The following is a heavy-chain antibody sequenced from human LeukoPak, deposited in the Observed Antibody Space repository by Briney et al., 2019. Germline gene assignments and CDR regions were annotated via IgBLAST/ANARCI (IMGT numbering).Heavy chain of an antibody. J-gene: IGHJ3*02. D-gene: IGHD1-14*01. CDR2: INPIVGST. CDR1: GYTLTSYG. V-gene: IGHV1-46*03. CDR3: AREARNFAFDI. Sequence: ASVKVSCKASGYTLTSYGITWVRQAPGQGLEWMGIINPIVGSTSYAKKFQRRVTLTRDTSTSTVYMELSSLRSEDTAVYYCAREARNFAFDIWGQGTMVTVSS.